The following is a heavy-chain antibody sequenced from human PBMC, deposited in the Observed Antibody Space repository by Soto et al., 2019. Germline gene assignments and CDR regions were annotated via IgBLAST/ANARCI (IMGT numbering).Heavy chain of an antibody. V-gene: IGHV3-21*01. CDR2: ISSSSSYI. CDR1: GFTFSSYS. Sequence: GGSLRLSCAASGFTFSSYSMNWVRQAPGKGLEWVSSISSSSSYIYYADSVKGRFTISRDNAKNSLYLQMNSLRAEDTAVYYCARAPRIWTRKGVADYFDYWGQGTLVTVSS. D-gene: IGHD1-1*01. CDR3: ARAPRIWTRKGVADYFDY. J-gene: IGHJ4*02.